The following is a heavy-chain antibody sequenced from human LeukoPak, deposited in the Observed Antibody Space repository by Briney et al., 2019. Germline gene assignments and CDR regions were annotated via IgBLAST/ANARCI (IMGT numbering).Heavy chain of an antibody. Sequence: SETLSLTCTVSGDSISSSSYYWSWIRQPPGKGLEWIGYIYYSGSTNYNPSLKSRVTISVDTSKNQFSLKLSSVTAADTAVYYCAREPRRQYGSGSYYDYWGQGTLVTVSS. CDR1: GDSISSSSYY. D-gene: IGHD3-10*01. CDR3: AREPRRQYGSGSYYDY. V-gene: IGHV4-61*01. J-gene: IGHJ4*02. CDR2: IYYSGST.